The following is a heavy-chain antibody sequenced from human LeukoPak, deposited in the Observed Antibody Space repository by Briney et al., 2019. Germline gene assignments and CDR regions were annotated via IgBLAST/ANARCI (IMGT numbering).Heavy chain of an antibody. CDR3: ARGRAPAATYFDY. Sequence: ASVTVSCKASGYTFTSYYMHWVRQAPGQGLEWMGIINPSGGSTSYAQKFQGRGTITRDTSTSTVYMELSSLRSEDTAVYYCARGRAPAATYFDYWGQGTLVTVSS. CDR1: GYTFTSYY. J-gene: IGHJ4*02. V-gene: IGHV1-46*01. D-gene: IGHD2-2*01. CDR2: INPSGGST.